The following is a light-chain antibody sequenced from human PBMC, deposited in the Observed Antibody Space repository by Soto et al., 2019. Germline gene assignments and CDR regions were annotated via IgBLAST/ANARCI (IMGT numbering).Light chain of an antibody. CDR1: QGIAPY. CDR2: ATS. CDR3: QKYNSDPRT. Sequence: DVQMTQSPSSLSAFVGDRVTITCRASQGIAPYLAWFQQKPGKVPKLLIYATSTLQSGVPSRFSGSGSGTDFTLTISSLQPEDVRTYYCQKYNSDPRTFGGGTKVEIK. J-gene: IGKJ4*01. V-gene: IGKV1-27*01.